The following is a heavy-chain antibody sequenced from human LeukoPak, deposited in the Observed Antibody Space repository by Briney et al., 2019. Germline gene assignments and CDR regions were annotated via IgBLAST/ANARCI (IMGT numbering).Heavy chain of an antibody. J-gene: IGHJ6*02. D-gene: IGHD1-26*01. V-gene: IGHV3-9*01. Sequence: GGSLRLSCAASGFNFEEYAMHWVRQAPGKGLEWVSGITWDSGSLDYADSVKGRFTISRDSADNSLYLEMNSLRPEDTALYYCAKDLSVRRGWELLSYHYGMDVWDQGATVTVSS. CDR2: ITWDSGSL. CDR3: AKDLSVRRGWELLSYHYGMDV. CDR1: GFNFEEYA.